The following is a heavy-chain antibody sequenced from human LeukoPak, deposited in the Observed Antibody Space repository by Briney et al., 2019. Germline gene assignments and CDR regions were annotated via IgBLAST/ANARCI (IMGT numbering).Heavy chain of an antibody. V-gene: IGHV1-2*02. CDR1: GHTFTDYY. Sequence: GASVKVSCKASGHTFTDYYIQWVRQAPGQRRKGLRWILPRSGDTYYSRRFHGRVAMTTDTSINTAYMELSRLKSDDTAVYFCARPPRDLVSAAPFPSWGQGTLVTVSS. J-gene: IGHJ1*01. CDR3: ARPPRDLVSAAPFPS. CDR2: ILPRSGDT. D-gene: IGHD2-2*01.